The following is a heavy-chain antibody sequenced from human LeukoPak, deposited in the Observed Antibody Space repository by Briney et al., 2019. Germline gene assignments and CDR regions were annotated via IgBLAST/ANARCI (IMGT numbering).Heavy chain of an antibody. D-gene: IGHD5-18*01. J-gene: IGHJ6*02. CDR2: IIPILGIA. CDR3: ARDGHGYLGGYYYYGMDV. Sequence: GASVKVSCKASGGTFSSYAISWVRQAPGQGLEWMGRIIPILGIANYAQKFQGRVTITADKSTSTAYMELSSLRSEDTAVYYCARDGHGYLGGYYYYGMDVWGQGTTVTVSS. V-gene: IGHV1-69*04. CDR1: GGTFSSYA.